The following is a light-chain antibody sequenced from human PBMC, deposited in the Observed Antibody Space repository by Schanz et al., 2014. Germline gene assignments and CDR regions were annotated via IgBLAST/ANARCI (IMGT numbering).Light chain of an antibody. CDR2: DVS. J-gene: IGLJ3*02. Sequence: QSALTQPASVSGSPGQSITISCTGTSNDIGSYKYVSWYQQHPGKAPKVMIYDVSKRPSGVPDRFSGSKSGNTASLTISGLQAEDEADYYCCSYAGSYTPWVFGGGTKLTVL. CDR1: SNDIGSYKY. CDR3: CSYAGSYTPWV. V-gene: IGLV2-11*01.